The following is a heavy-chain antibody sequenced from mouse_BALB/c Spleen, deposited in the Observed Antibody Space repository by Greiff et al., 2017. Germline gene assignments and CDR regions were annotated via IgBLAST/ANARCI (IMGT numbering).Heavy chain of an antibody. CDR3: ARAYYGNSFDY. V-gene: IGHV7-3*02. J-gene: IGHJ2*01. Sequence: DVQLVESGGGLVQPGGSLRLSCATSGFTFTDYYMSWVRQPPGKALEWLGFIRNKANGYTTEYSASVKGRFTISRDNSQSILYLQMNTLRAEDSATYYCARAYYGNSFDYWGQGTTLTVSS. CDR1: GFTFTDYY. CDR2: IRNKANGYTT. D-gene: IGHD2-10*01.